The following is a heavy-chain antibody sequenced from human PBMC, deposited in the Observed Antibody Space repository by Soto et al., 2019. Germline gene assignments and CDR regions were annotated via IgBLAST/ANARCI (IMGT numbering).Heavy chain of an antibody. CDR2: ISWNSGSI. D-gene: IGHD1-1*01. CDR1: GFTFDDYA. CDR3: AKDCNNHYNTGGAFDI. Sequence: EVQLVESGGGLVQPGRSLRLSCAASGFTFDDYAMHWVRQAPGKGLEWVSGISWNSGSIGYADSVKGRFTISRDNAKNSLYLQMNSLRAEDTALYYCAKDCNNHYNTGGAFDIWGQGTMVTVSS. J-gene: IGHJ3*02. V-gene: IGHV3-9*01.